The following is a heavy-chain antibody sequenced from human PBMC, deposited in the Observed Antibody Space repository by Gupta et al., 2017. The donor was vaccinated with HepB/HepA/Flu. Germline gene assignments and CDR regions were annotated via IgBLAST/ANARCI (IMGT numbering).Heavy chain of an antibody. D-gene: IGHD6-13*01. Sequence: QVQLQESGPGLVKPSETLSLTCTVSGGSISSYYWSWIRQPPGKGLEWIGYIYYSGSTNYNPSLKSRVTISVDTSKNQFSLKLSSVTAADTAVYYCARSQQQLVGYYYYMDVWGKGTTVTVSS. V-gene: IGHV4-59*01. CDR2: IYYSGST. CDR1: GGSISSYY. J-gene: IGHJ6*03. CDR3: ARSQQQLVGYYYYMDV.